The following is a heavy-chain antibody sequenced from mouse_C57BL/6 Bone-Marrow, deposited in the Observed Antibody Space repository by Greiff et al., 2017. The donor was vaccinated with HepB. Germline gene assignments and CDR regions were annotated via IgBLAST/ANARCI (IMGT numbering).Heavy chain of an antibody. CDR3: TGPYYYGSY. CDR1: GFTFSNYW. J-gene: IGHJ2*01. V-gene: IGHV6-3*01. CDR2: IRLKSDNYAT. D-gene: IGHD1-1*01. Sequence: EVKLMESGGGLVQPGGSMKLSCVASGFTFSNYWMNWVRQSPEKGLEWVAQIRLKSDNYATHYAESVKGRFTISRDDSKSSVYLQMNNLRAEDTGIYYCTGPYYYGSYWGQGTTLTVSS.